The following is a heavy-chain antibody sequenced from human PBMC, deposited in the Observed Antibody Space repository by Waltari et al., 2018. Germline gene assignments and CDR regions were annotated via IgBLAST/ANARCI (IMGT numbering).Heavy chain of an antibody. CDR1: GYTLTELS. V-gene: IGHV1-24*01. D-gene: IGHD5-18*01. CDR2: FEPEDGET. CDR3: ATSMNGLFGYSYGYGMDV. Sequence: QVQLVQSGAEVKKPGASVKVSCKVSGYTLTELSMHWVRQAPGKGLEWMGGFEPEDGETIYAQKFQGRVTMTEDTSTDTAYMELSSLRSEDTAVYYCATSMNGLFGYSYGYGMDVWGQGTTVTVSS. J-gene: IGHJ6*02.